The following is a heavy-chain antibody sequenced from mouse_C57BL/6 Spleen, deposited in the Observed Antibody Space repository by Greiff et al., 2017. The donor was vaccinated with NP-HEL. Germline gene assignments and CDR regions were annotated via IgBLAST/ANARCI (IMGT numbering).Heavy chain of an antibody. Sequence: VQLQQSGAELVKPGASVKISCKASGYAFSSYWMNWVKQRPGKGLEWIGQIYPGDGDTNYNGKFKGKATLTADKSSSTAYMQLSSLTSEDSAVYFCARSTVVSEEVFDYWGQGTTLTVSS. D-gene: IGHD1-1*01. V-gene: IGHV1-80*01. CDR3: ARSTVVSEEVFDY. J-gene: IGHJ2*01. CDR2: IYPGDGDT. CDR1: GYAFSSYW.